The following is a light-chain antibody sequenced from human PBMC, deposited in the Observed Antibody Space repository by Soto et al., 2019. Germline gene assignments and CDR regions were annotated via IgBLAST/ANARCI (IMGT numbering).Light chain of an antibody. V-gene: IGKV3-20*01. CDR2: GTS. Sequence: ESVLTQAPGTLSLSPGGRATLSCRASQSVSSSYLAWYQQKPGQAPRLLIYGTSSRATAIPDRFSGSGSGTDFTLTISRLEPEDFAVYYCQQYGSSSWTFGQGTKVDIK. CDR1: QSVSSSY. J-gene: IGKJ1*01. CDR3: QQYGSSSWT.